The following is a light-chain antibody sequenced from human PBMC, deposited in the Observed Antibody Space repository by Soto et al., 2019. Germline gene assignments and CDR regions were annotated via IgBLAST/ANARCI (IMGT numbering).Light chain of an antibody. V-gene: IGKV3-20*01. CDR1: QSVSNNY. CDR2: GAS. CDR3: EQYGSLGT. Sequence: VLMSSAGTRSLSPGERATLSCRASQSVSNNYLAWYQQKPGQAPRLLIYGASNRATGMPDRLSGSGSGTDFTLTISRLEPEDFAVYYCEQYGSLGTFAQGTKVDIK. J-gene: IGKJ1*01.